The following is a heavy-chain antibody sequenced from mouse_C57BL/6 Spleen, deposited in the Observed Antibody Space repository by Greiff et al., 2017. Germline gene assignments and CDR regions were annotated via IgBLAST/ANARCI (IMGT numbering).Heavy chain of an antibody. CDR1: GFTFSDYG. Sequence: EVKLVESGGGLVKPGGSLKLSCAASGFTFSDYGMHWVRQAPEKGLEWVAYISSGSSTIYYADTVKGRFTISRDNAKNTLFLQMTSLRSEDTAMYYCARGTVVAMDYWGQGTSVTVSS. J-gene: IGHJ4*01. CDR2: ISSGSSTI. V-gene: IGHV5-17*01. CDR3: ARGTVVAMDY. D-gene: IGHD1-1*01.